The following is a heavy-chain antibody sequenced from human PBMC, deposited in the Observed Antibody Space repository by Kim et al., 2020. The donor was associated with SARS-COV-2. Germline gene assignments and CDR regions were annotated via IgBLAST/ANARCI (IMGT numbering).Heavy chain of an antibody. J-gene: IGHJ3*02. CDR3: ARLSVLTTLQAGAFDI. CDR1: GYTFTSYY. CDR2: INPSGGST. Sequence: ASVKVSCKASGYTFTSYYMHWVRQAPGQGLEWMGIINPSGGSTSYAQKFQGRVTITRDTSTSTVYMELSSLRSEDTAVYYCARLSVLTTLQAGAFDIWGQGTIVTVSS. V-gene: IGHV1-46*01. D-gene: IGHD6-19*01.